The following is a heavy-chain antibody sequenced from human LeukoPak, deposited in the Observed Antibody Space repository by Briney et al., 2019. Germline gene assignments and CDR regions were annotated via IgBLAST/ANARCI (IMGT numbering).Heavy chain of an antibody. J-gene: IGHJ3*02. D-gene: IGHD3-22*01. V-gene: IGHV6-1*01. Sequence: SQTLSLTCALSGDIVSSNSAAWNWIRQSRSRGLEWLARTYYRSKWYNDYALSVKSRITINPATSKNQFSLQLNSVTPEDTAVYYCARVGGGVTMIVDDAFDIWGQGTMVTVSS. CDR3: ARVGGGVTMIVDDAFDI. CDR1: GDIVSSNSAA. CDR2: TYYRSKWYN.